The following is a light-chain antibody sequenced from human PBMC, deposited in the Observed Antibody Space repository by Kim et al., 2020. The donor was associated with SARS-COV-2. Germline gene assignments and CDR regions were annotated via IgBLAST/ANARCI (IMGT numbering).Light chain of an antibody. V-gene: IGKV3-20*01. CDR3: QQYSSSPAT. CDR2: GAS. Sequence: SPGESATPSCRASQSVRSNYLAWYQQKPGQAPRLLIYGASSRATGIPDRFSGSGSGTDFTLTITRLEPEDFAVYYCQQYSSSPATFGQGTKVDIK. CDR1: QSVRSNY. J-gene: IGKJ1*01.